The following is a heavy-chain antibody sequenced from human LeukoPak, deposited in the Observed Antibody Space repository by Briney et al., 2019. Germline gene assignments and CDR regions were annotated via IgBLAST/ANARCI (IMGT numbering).Heavy chain of an antibody. V-gene: IGHV3-48*01. CDR1: GFTFSTYS. D-gene: IGHD6-13*01. CDR3: TRSRPGTEAGQPNFDY. J-gene: IGHJ4*02. Sequence: GGSLRLSCAASGFTFSTYSMSWVRQAPGKGLEWVSYISSISSIIYYADSVMGRFTISRDNARNSLYLQMNSLRAEDTAVYYCTRSRPGTEAGQPNFDYWGQGTLVTVSS. CDR2: ISSISSII.